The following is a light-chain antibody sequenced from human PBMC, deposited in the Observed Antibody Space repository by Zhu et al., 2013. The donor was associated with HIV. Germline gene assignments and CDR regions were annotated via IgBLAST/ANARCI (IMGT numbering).Light chain of an antibody. CDR2: GAS. J-gene: IGKJ5*01. V-gene: IGKV3D-15*01. Sequence: EIVMTQSPATLSVSPGERATLSCRASQSIRPTYLAWYQQKRGQAPRLLLYGASNRATGVPDRFSGSGSGTDFTLTINGLEPEDSAMYFCQHFNNWPPITFGQGTRLEI. CDR3: QHFNNWPPIT. CDR1: QSIRPTY.